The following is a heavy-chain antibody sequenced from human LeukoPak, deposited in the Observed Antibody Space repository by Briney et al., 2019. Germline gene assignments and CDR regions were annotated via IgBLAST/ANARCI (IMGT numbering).Heavy chain of an antibody. CDR3: ARDYCSSTSCLFDY. J-gene: IGHJ4*02. CDR1: GYTFTGYY. D-gene: IGHD2-2*01. V-gene: IGHV1-2*06. Sequence: ASVKVSCKASGYTFTGYYMHWVRQAPGQGLEWVGRINPNSGDTNYAQKFQGRVAMTRDTSIATAFMDLTRLRSDDTAVYYCARDYCSSTSCLFDYWGQGTLVTVSS. CDR2: INPNSGDT.